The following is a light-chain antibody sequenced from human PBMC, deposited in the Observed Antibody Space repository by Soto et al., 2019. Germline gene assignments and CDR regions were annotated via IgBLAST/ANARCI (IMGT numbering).Light chain of an antibody. J-gene: IGLJ2*01. CDR2: GNS. Sequence: QSVLTQPPSVSGAPGQRVTISCTGSRSNIGAGYDVHWYQQLPGTAPKLLIYGNSNRPSGVPDRFSGSKSGTSASLAITGLQAEDEADYYCQSYDSSLSGYVVFGGRTKLTV. CDR1: RSNIGAGYD. V-gene: IGLV1-40*01. CDR3: QSYDSSLSGYVV.